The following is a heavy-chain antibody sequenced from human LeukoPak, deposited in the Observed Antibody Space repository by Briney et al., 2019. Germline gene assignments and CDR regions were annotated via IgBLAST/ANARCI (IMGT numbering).Heavy chain of an antibody. V-gene: IGHV3-74*01. CDR2: NRRDWSST. J-gene: IGHJ4*02. CDR3: ARRPQYDSSGYFDY. Sequence: GGSLRLSCAASGFTLSRHWMHRARDAPAKGLVCVLRNRRDWSSTTYADFVEGRFTISRDTAKNTLHLPMSSLRHADTAVYYCARRPQYDSSGYFDYWGQGTLVTVSS. CDR1: GFTLSRHW. D-gene: IGHD3-22*01.